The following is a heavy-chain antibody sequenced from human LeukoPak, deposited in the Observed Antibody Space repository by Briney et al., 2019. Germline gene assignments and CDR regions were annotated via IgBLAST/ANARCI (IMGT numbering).Heavy chain of an antibody. CDR3: AKGTSTVVTPNYYYYYSMDV. V-gene: IGHV4-4*09. D-gene: IGHD4-23*01. J-gene: IGHJ6*03. CDR1: GASISSYY. CDR2: IHVSGGT. Sequence: SETLSLTCTVSGASISSYYWNWIRQSPGKGLEWIVYIHVSGGTNYDPSLKSRVSISIDTSKKQFSLKLSSVTAADTAVYYCAKGTSTVVTPNYYYYYSMDVWGKGTTVTVSS.